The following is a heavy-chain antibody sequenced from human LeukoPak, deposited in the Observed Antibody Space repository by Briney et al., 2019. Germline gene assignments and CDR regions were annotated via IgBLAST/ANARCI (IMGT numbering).Heavy chain of an antibody. V-gene: IGHV4-39*01. CDR1: GGSISSSSYY. J-gene: IGHJ4*02. D-gene: IGHD3/OR15-3a*01. Sequence: SETLSLTCTVSGGSISSSSYYWGWIRQPPGKGLEWIGSINYSGSTYYNPSLKSRVTIFVDTSKNQFSLKLRSVTAADTAVYYCARQTGSGLFILPGGQGTLVTVSS. CDR2: INYSGST. CDR3: ARQTGSGLFILP.